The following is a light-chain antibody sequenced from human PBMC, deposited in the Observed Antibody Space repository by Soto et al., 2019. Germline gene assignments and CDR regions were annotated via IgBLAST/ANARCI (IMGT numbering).Light chain of an antibody. CDR2: GAS. CDR1: QGLSSTY. Sequence: EIVLTQSPGTLSLSPGDRATLSCRASQGLSSTYLAWFQQKPGQAPRLLIFGASSRATGIPDRFSGSGSGTDFTLTISRLEPEDFAVYYCHQFGSSPWTFGQGTKVEIK. J-gene: IGKJ1*01. CDR3: HQFGSSPWT. V-gene: IGKV3-20*01.